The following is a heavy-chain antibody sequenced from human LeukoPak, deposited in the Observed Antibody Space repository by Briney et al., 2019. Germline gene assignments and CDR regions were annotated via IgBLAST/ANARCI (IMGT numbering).Heavy chain of an antibody. CDR1: GFTFSSYE. Sequence: GGSLRLSCAASGFTFSSYEMNWVRQAPGKGLEWVSFISSSASTVSYADSVKGRFTISRDNAKNSLYLQMNSLRAEDTAVYYCARLSRAQLPSFDYWGQGTLVTVSS. V-gene: IGHV3-48*03. D-gene: IGHD2-2*01. CDR3: ARLSRAQLPSFDY. CDR2: ISSSASTV. J-gene: IGHJ4*02.